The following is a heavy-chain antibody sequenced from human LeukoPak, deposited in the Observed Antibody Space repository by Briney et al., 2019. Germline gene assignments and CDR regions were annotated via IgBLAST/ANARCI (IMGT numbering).Heavy chain of an antibody. CDR2: ISSSSSTI. CDR3: ARGERYYYDSSGYYYY. J-gene: IGHJ4*02. D-gene: IGHD3-22*01. CDR1: GFTFSSYS. V-gene: IGHV3-48*04. Sequence: GGSLRLSCAASGFTFSSYSMNWVRQAPGKGLEWVSYISSSSSTIYYADSVKGRFTISRDNAKNSLYLQMNSLRAEDTAVYYCARGERYYYDSSGYYYYWGQGTLVTVSS.